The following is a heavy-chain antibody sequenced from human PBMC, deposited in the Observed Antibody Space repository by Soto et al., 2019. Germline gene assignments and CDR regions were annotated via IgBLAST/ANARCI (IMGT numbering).Heavy chain of an antibody. V-gene: IGHV3-30-3*01. CDR1: GFTFSSYA. J-gene: IGHJ4*02. D-gene: IGHD3-10*01. CDR2: ISYDGSNK. Sequence: QVQLVESGGGVVQPGRSLRLSCAASGFTFSSYAMHWVRQAPGKGLEWVAVISYDGSNKYYADSVKGRFTNSRDNSKNTLYLQMNSLRAEDTAVYYCARDAQGVVNNYFDYWGQATLVTVSS. CDR3: ARDAQGVVNNYFDY.